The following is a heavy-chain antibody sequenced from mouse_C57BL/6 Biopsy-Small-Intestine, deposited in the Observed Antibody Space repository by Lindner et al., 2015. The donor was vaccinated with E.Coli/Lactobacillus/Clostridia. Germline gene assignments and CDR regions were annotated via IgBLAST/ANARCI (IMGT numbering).Heavy chain of an antibody. Sequence: VQLQESGPELVKPGASVKISCKASGYSFTDYYMNWVKQSPEKSLEWIGDINPNNGGTIYNQKFKGKATLTVDKSSSTAYMELRSLTSEDTAVYYCARRRSSPYFDYWGQGTTLTVSS. CDR2: INPNNGGT. J-gene: IGHJ2*01. V-gene: IGHV1-18*01. CDR1: GYSFTDYY. D-gene: IGHD1-1*01. CDR3: ARRRSSPYFDY.